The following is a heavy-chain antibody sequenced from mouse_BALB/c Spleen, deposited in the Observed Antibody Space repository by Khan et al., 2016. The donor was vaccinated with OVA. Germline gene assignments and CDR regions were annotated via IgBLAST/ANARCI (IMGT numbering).Heavy chain of an antibody. CDR1: GYTFTDYV. CDR3: ARRSYDYGSNSYWFFAG. J-gene: IGHJ1*01. D-gene: IGHD1-1*01. Sequence: QVQLKQSGPELVKPGASVKMSCKASGYTFTDYVINWVKQSTGQGLEWIGEIYPGSGRTNYNEKFKGKATLTADKSSHTAYMQLSSLPSEDSAVYFCARRSYDYGSNSYWFFAGGGAGTTVTVAS. V-gene: IGHV1-77*01. CDR2: IYPGSGRT.